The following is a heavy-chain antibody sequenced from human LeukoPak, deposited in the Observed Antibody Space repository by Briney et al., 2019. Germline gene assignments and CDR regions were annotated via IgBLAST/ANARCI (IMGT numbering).Heavy chain of an antibody. V-gene: IGHV3-23*01. CDR1: GFTFINYA. D-gene: IGHD1-26*01. CDR3: TKDGPGSFDY. CDR2: ISGNGDST. J-gene: IGHJ4*02. Sequence: GDSLRLSCAASGFTFINYAMCWVRQAPGKGPEWVSFISGNGDSTYYADSVKGRFTVSRDNSKNTLYLQMNNLRGEDTAIYYCTKDGPGSFDYWGQGILVTVSS.